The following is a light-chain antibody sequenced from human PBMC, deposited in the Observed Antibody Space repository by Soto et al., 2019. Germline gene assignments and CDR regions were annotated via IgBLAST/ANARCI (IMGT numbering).Light chain of an antibody. CDR3: QEFASN. Sequence: IVLTQSPGTLSLSPGDRATLSCRASHSMSNSNLAWYQHKPGQAPRLLIYGASNRDTGIPDRFSGSGSGTDFILTINRLEPEDFAVYYCQEFASNFGGGTKVEIK. CDR2: GAS. V-gene: IGKV3-20*01. CDR1: HSMSNSN. J-gene: IGKJ4*01.